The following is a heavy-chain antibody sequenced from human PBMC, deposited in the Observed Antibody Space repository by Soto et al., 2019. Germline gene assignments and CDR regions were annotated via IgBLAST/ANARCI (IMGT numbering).Heavy chain of an antibody. CDR1: GGSISSYY. J-gene: IGHJ5*02. V-gene: IGHV4-59*01. D-gene: IGHD6-6*01. CDR3: AREYSSSSDFYNWFDP. Sequence: PSETLSLTCTVSGGSISSYYWSWIRQPPGKGLEWIGYIYYSGSTNYNPSLKSRVTISVDTSKNQFSLKLSSVTAADTAVYYCAREYSSSSDFYNWFDPPGQTTLVTVSS. CDR2: IYYSGST.